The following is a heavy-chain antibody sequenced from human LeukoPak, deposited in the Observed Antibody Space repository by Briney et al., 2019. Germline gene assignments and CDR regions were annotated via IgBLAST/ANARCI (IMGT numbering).Heavy chain of an antibody. CDR1: GFTFSSYE. Sequence: GGSLRLSCAASGFTFSSYEMNWVRQAPGKGPEWVSYISSSGSTIYYADSVKGRFTISRDNAKNSLYLQMNSLRAEDTAVYYCARGPITMVRGAPPNWFDPWGQGTLVTVSS. CDR2: ISSSGSTI. J-gene: IGHJ5*02. CDR3: ARGPITMVRGAPPNWFDP. D-gene: IGHD3-10*01. V-gene: IGHV3-48*03.